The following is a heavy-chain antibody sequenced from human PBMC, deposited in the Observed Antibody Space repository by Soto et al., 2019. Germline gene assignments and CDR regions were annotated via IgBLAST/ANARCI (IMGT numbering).Heavy chain of an antibody. D-gene: IGHD6-19*01. V-gene: IGHV3-30*04. Sequence: GGSLRLSCAASGFTFSSFAMHWVRQAPGKGLEWVAVISDDGSNKYYADSVKGRFTISRDNSKNTLYLQMNSLRGEDTAVYSCARVEQWLSIATDWGQGTLGIVAS. J-gene: IGHJ4*02. CDR3: ARVEQWLSIATD. CDR2: ISDDGSNK. CDR1: GFTFSSFA.